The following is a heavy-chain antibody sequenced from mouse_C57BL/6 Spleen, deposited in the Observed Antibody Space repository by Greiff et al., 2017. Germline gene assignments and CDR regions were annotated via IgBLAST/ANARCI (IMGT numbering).Heavy chain of an antibody. CDR2: IDPSDSET. CDR1: GYTFTSYW. D-gene: IGHD3-2*02. Sequence: QVQLQQPGAELVRPGSSVKLSCKASGYTFTSYWMHWVKQRPIQGLEWIGNIDPSDSETHYNQKFKDKATLTVDKSSSTAYMQLSSLTSEDSAVYYCARSWSSGSFAYWGQGTLVTVSA. CDR3: ARSWSSGSFAY. V-gene: IGHV1-52*01. J-gene: IGHJ3*01.